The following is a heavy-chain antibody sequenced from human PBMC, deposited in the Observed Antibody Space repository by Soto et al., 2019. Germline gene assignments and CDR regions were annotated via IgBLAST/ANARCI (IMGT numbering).Heavy chain of an antibody. CDR2: IRNKAYRGTT. J-gene: IGHJ3*02. Sequence: PGGSLRLSCLGSGFNFDVYAVSWFRQAPGKGLEWVGLIRNKAYRGTTEYAASVKGRFTISRDESKSSAYLQMNSLESEDTAVYYCTHVLALPPNDAFDIWGQGTMVTVSS. CDR1: GFNFDVYA. CDR3: THVLALPPNDAFDI. V-gene: IGHV3-49*03. D-gene: IGHD2-21*02.